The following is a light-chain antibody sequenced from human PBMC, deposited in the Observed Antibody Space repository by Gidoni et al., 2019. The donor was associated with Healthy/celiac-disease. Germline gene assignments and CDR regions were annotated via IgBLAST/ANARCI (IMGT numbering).Light chain of an antibody. CDR2: QDS. V-gene: IGLV3-1*01. Sequence: SYELPQPHSVSVSPGTTASITCSGDKLGYKYACWYQQKPGQSPVLVIYQDSKRPSGIPERFSGSNSGNTATLTISGTQAMDEADYYCQAWDSSTVVFGGGTKLTVL. CDR3: QAWDSSTVV. J-gene: IGLJ2*01. CDR1: KLGYKY.